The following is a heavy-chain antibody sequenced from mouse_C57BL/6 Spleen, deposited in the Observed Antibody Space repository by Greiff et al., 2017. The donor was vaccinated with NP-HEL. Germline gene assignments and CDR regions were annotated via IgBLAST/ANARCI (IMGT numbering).Heavy chain of an antibody. Sequence: QVQLQQPGAELVRPGSSVKLSCKASGYTFTSYWMDWVKQRPGQGLEWIGNIYPSDSETHYNQKFKDKATLTVDKSSSTAYMQLSSLTSEDSAVYYCARKGPYGDAMDYWGQGTSVTVSS. CDR1: GYTFTSYW. V-gene: IGHV1-61*01. CDR2: IYPSDSET. CDR3: ARKGPYGDAMDY. D-gene: IGHD1-1*01. J-gene: IGHJ4*01.